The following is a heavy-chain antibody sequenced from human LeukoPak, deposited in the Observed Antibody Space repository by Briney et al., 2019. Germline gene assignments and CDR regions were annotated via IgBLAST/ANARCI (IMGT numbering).Heavy chain of an antibody. J-gene: IGHJ4*02. CDR1: GGSISSYY. CDR2: IYTSGGT. CDR3: ARVPVAGRNLDY. D-gene: IGHD6-19*01. V-gene: IGHV4-4*07. Sequence: SETLSLTCTVPGGSISSYYWSWIRQPAGKGLEWIGRIYTSGGTNYNPSLKSRVTMSVDTSKNQFSLKLSSVTAADTAVYYCARVPVAGRNLDYWGQGTLVTVSS.